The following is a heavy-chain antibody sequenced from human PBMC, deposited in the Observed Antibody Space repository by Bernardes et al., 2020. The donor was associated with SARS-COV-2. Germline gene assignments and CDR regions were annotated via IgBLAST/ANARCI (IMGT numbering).Heavy chain of an antibody. D-gene: IGHD5-18*01. CDR2: ISGSGGST. V-gene: IGHV3-23*01. Sequence: GGSLRLSCAASGFTVSSNYMSWVRQAPGKGLEWVSVISGSGGSTYYADSVKGRFTISRDNSKNTLYLQMNSLRAEDTAVYYCAKVGGWEGTAMGHPVYYYYGMDVWGQGTTVTVSS. CDR3: AKVGGWEGTAMGHPVYYYYGMDV. CDR1: GFTVSSNY. J-gene: IGHJ6*02.